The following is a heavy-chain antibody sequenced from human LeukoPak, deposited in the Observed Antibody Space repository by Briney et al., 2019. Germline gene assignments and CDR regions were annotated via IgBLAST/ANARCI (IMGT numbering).Heavy chain of an antibody. J-gene: IGHJ4*02. CDR1: GFTFSSYS. Sequence: PGGSLRLSCAASGFTFSSYSMNWVRQAPGKGLEWVSSISSGSSYIYYADSVKGRFTISRDNAKNSLYLQMNCLRAEDTAVYYCARDYGDPSRYWGQGTLVTVSS. D-gene: IGHD4-17*01. CDR3: ARDYGDPSRY. V-gene: IGHV3-21*01. CDR2: ISSGSSYI.